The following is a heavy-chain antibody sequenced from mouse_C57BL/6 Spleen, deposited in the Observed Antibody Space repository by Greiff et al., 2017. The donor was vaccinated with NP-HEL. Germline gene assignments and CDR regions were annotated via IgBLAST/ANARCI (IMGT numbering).Heavy chain of an antibody. Sequence: EVQLQQSGAELVRPGASVKLSCTASGFNIKDDYMHWVKQRPEQGLEWIGWIDPENGDTEYASKFQGKATITADTSSNTAYLQLSSLTSEDTAVYYCTTDRVDSWFAYWGQGTLVTVSA. V-gene: IGHV14-4*01. J-gene: IGHJ3*01. CDR3: TTDRVDSWFAY. CDR1: GFNIKDDY. D-gene: IGHD1-1*01. CDR2: IDPENGDT.